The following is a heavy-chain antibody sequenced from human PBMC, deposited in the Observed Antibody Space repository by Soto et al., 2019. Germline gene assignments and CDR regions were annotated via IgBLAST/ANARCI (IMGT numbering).Heavy chain of an antibody. J-gene: IGHJ6*02. V-gene: IGHV3-7*03. CDR1: VFTVSRYW. CDR2: IKQDGREK. D-gene: IGHD2-2*01. CDR3: ARSPATAANCGMGV. Sequence: GALRASCAAPVFTVSRYWMSWVRQAPGKGLEWVANIKQDGREKYYVRSVKGRFPISRDNAKNSLYLQMNSLRAEDTAVYYCARSPATAANCGMGVWGQGTTVTVSS.